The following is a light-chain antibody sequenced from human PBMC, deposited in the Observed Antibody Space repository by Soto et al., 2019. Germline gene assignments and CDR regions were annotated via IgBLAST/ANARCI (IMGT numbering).Light chain of an antibody. CDR3: QQRSNWPT. V-gene: IGKV3-11*01. CDR2: DAC. Sequence: EIVLTQSPDTLSLSLGERATLSCRASQSVSSYLAWYQQKPGQAPRLLIYDACNRATGIPARFSGSGSGTDFTLTISSLEPEDFAVYYCQQRSNWPTFGQGTKVDIK. CDR1: QSVSSY. J-gene: IGKJ1*01.